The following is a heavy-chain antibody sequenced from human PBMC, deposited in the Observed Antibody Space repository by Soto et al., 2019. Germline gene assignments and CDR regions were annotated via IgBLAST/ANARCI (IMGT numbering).Heavy chain of an antibody. J-gene: IGHJ6*02. Sequence: GGSLRLSCAASGFTFSSYSMNWVRQAPGKGLGWVSYISSSSSTIYYADSVKGRFTISRDNAKNSLYLQMNSLRAEDTAVYYCAREGFYYYYGMDVWGQGTTVTVSS. CDR1: GFTFSSYS. V-gene: IGHV3-48*01. CDR3: AREGFYYYYGMDV. CDR2: ISSSSSTI.